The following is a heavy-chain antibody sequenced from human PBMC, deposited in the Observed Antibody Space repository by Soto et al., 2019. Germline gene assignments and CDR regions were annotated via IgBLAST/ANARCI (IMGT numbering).Heavy chain of an antibody. CDR2: IKEDGSDK. CDR3: GSEVGGGGFDP. Sequence: EEQLVESGGGLVQPGGSLRLSCVGSGFTFSRYWMSWVRQAPGKGLEWVANIKEDGSDKHYVDSVKGRFTVSRDNAKNSLYLEMNSLRAEDTAVYSCGSEVGGGGFDPWGQGTLVIVSS. CDR1: GFTFSRYW. V-gene: IGHV3-7*04. J-gene: IGHJ5*02.